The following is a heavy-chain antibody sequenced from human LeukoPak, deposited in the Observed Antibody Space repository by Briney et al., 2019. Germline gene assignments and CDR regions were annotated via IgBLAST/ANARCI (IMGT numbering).Heavy chain of an antibody. CDR1: GYTLTELS. CDR3: ATARPRAFDY. Sequence: ASLKVSCKVSGYTLTELSMHWVRQAPGKVLEWLGGFDPEDGETIYAQKFQGRVTMTEDASTDTAYMELSSLRSEDTAVYYCATARPRAFDYWGQGTLVTVSS. V-gene: IGHV1-24*01. J-gene: IGHJ4*02. CDR2: FDPEDGET.